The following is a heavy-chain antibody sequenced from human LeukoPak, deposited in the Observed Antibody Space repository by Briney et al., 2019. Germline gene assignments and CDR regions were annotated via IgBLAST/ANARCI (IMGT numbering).Heavy chain of an antibody. Sequence: GGPLRLSCAASGFTFSSYAMSWVRQAPGKGLEWVSAISGSGGSTYYADSVKGRFTISRDNSKNTLYLQMNSLRAEDTAVYYCAKDRSSTSCYTVLCNWFDPWGQGTLVTVSS. CDR1: GFTFSSYA. V-gene: IGHV3-23*01. D-gene: IGHD2-2*02. CDR2: ISGSGGST. CDR3: AKDRSSTSCYTVLCNWFDP. J-gene: IGHJ5*02.